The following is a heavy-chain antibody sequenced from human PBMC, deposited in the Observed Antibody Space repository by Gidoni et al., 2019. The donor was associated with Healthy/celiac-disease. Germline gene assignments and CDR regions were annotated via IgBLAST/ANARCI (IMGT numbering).Heavy chain of an antibody. CDR2: ISWNSGSI. D-gene: IGHD6-25*01. CDR1: GFTFDDYA. CDR3: AKDGPPVGSGTNWFDP. Sequence: EVQLVESGGGLVQPGRSLRLSCAASGFTFDDYAMHWVRQAPGKGLEWVSGISWNSGSIGYADSVKGRFTISRDNAKNSLYLQMNSLRAEDTALYYCAKDGPPVGSGTNWFDPWGQGTLVTVSS. J-gene: IGHJ5*02. V-gene: IGHV3-9*01.